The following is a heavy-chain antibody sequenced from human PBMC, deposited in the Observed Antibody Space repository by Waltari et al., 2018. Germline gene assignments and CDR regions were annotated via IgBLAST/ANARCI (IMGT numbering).Heavy chain of an antibody. CDR1: GFTVSSNY. Sequence: EVQLVESGGGLIQPGGSLRLSCAASGFTVSSNYMSWVRQAPGKGLEWVSVMYSGGSTYYADSVKGRFTISRDNSKNTLYLQMNSLRAEDTAVYYCARPFLYDSSDEAFDIWGQGTMVTVSS. CDR3: ARPFLYDSSDEAFDI. CDR2: MYSGGST. J-gene: IGHJ3*02. V-gene: IGHV3-53*01. D-gene: IGHD3-22*01.